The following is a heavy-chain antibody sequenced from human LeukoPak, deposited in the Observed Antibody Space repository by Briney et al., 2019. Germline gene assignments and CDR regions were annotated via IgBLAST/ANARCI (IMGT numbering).Heavy chain of an antibody. Sequence: ASVKVSCKVSGYTFPDYYMHWVEQAPGKGLEWMGLVVPEDGETIYAEKFQGRVTITADTSTDTAYMELSSLRSEDTAVYYCATVGGSYSDYWGQGTLVTVSS. D-gene: IGHD1-26*01. CDR3: ATVGGSYSDY. V-gene: IGHV1-69-2*01. CDR2: VVPEDGET. CDR1: GYTFPDYY. J-gene: IGHJ4*02.